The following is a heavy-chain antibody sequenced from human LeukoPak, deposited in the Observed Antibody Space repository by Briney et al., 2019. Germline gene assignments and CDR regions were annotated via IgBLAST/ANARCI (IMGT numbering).Heavy chain of an antibody. J-gene: IGHJ4*02. D-gene: IGHD3-9*01. V-gene: IGHV4-59*01. CDR3: ARTGLSGYYFDF. CDR2: IYYSGST. Sequence: PSETLSLTCTVSGGSISSYYWSWIRQPPGKGLEWIGYIYYSGSTNYNPSLKSRVTISVDTSKNQFSLKLSSVAAADAAVYYCARTGLSGYYFDFWGQGTLVTVSS. CDR1: GGSISSYY.